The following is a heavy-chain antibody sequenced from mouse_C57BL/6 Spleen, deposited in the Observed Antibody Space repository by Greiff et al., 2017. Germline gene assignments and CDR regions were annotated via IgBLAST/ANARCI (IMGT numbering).Heavy chain of an antibody. CDR3: AREDKAWFAY. Sequence: ESGPGLVKPSQSLSLTCSVTGYSITSGYYWNWIRQFPGNKLEWMGYISYDGSNNYNPSLKNRISITRDTSKNQFFLKLNSVTTEDTATYYCAREDKAWFAYWGQGTLVTVSA. J-gene: IGHJ3*01. CDR1: GYSITSGYY. V-gene: IGHV3-6*01. CDR2: ISYDGSN.